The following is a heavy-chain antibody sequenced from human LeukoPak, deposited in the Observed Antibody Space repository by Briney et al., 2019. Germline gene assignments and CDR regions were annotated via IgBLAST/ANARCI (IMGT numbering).Heavy chain of an antibody. D-gene: IGHD6-13*01. CDR1: GFTFSDHY. CDR3: AKPPPDSSSWLFDY. CDR2: ISDNGGST. J-gene: IGHJ4*02. Sequence: GGSLRLSCAASGFTFSDHYMDWVRQAPGEGLEWVSTISDNGGSTYYADSVKGRFTISRDNSKNTLYLQMNSLRAEDTAVYYCAKPPPDSSSWLFDYWGQGALVTVSS. V-gene: IGHV3-23*01.